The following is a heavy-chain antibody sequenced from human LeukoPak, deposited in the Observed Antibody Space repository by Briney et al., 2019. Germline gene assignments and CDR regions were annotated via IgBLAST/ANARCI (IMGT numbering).Heavy chain of an antibody. D-gene: IGHD3-22*01. V-gene: IGHV3-11*01. CDR2: ISSSGTTI. CDR1: GLTFSDYD. J-gene: IGHJ4*02. Sequence: KPGGSLRLSCAASGLTFSDYDMSWIRQAPGKGLEWVSYISSSGTTIYYADSVKGRFTISRDNAKNSLYLQMNSLRAEDTAVYFCARWDSSGCLDYWGQGTLVTVSS. CDR3: ARWDSSGCLDY.